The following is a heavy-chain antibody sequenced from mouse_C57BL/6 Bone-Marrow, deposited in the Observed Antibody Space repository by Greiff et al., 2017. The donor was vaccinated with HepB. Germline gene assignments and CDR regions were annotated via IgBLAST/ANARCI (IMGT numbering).Heavy chain of an antibody. CDR1: GFTFSSYA. V-gene: IGHV5-4*01. Sequence: DVHLVESGGGLVKPGGSLKLSCAASGFTFSSYAMSWVRQTPEKRLEWVATISDGGSYTYYPDNVKGRFTISRDNAKNNLYLQMSHLKSEDTAMYYCAGRRGDYWGQGTTLTVSS. CDR2: ISDGGSYT. CDR3: AGRRGDY. J-gene: IGHJ2*01.